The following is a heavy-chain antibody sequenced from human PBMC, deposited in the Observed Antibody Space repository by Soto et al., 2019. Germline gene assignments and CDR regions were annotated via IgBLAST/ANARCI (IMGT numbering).Heavy chain of an antibody. CDR3: AGLYHYDSSGYYDS. CDR2: INPSGGRT. CDR1: VNSFTTYY. J-gene: IGHJ4*02. Sequence: GXSVKGSCKASVNSFTTYYMHWVRQAPGQGLEWMGIINPSGGRTTYAQKFQGRVTMTRDTSTSTFHMELSSLTSEDTAVYYCAGLYHYDSSGYYDSWGQGTLVTVSS. D-gene: IGHD3-22*01. V-gene: IGHV1-46*01.